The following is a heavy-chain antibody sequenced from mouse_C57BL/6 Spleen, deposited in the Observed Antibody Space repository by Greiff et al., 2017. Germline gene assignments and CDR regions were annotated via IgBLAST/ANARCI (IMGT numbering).Heavy chain of an antibody. J-gene: IGHJ2*01. D-gene: IGHD1-1*01. CDR1: GYTFTSYW. V-gene: IGHV1-64*01. CDR3: ASITTANYFDY. CDR2: IHPNSGST. Sequence: QVQLQQPGAELVKPGASVKLSCKASGYTFTSYWMHWVKQRPGQGLEWIGMIHPNSGSTNYNEKFKSKATLTVDKSSSTAYMQLSSLTSEDAAVYYCASITTANYFDYWGQGTTLTVSS.